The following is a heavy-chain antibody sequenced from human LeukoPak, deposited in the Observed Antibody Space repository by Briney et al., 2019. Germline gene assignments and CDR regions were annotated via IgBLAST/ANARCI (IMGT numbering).Heavy chain of an antibody. CDR1: GFTLSSYP. CDR3: AKDLLN. D-gene: IGHD2-21*01. J-gene: IGHJ4*02. CDR2: MRGSGDST. V-gene: IGHV3-23*01. Sequence: GGSLRLSCAASGFTLSSYPMSWVREAPGKGLEGGSAMRGSGDSTDYADSVKGLSTISRDNSKNTLYLQMNSLRAEDTAVYYWAKDLLNWGPGTLVTVSS.